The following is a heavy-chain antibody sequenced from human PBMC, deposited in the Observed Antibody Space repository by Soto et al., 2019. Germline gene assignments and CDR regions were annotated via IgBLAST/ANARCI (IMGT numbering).Heavy chain of an antibody. CDR1: GDTFTDYY. CDR3: ARGGHVVVVTAALDY. CDR2: VNPIGGHT. D-gene: IGHD2-21*02. Sequence: QVQLMQSGAEVKKPGASVKVSCKASGDTFTDYYIHWVRQAPGQGLEWMGPVNPIGGHTTYAQHFLGRVTMTRDTSTSTLYMELTSLTSDDTAIYYCARGGHVVVVTAALDYWGQGTLVTVSS. V-gene: IGHV1-46*01. J-gene: IGHJ4*02.